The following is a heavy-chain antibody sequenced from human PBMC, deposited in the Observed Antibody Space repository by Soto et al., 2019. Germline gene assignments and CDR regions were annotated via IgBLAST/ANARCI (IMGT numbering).Heavy chain of an antibody. CDR2: IYYSGTT. D-gene: IGHD3-3*01. J-gene: IGHJ6*02. V-gene: IGHV4-30-4*01. Sequence: LSLTCTVSGTPINSADFYLTWIRQPPGKGLEWIGYIYYSGTTFHNPSLRSRISMSVDTSKNQFSLRLNSVTAADTAVYYCARGYDFAGFSPYGLDVWGQGTTVTVSS. CDR3: ARGYDFAGFSPYGLDV. CDR1: GTPINSADFY.